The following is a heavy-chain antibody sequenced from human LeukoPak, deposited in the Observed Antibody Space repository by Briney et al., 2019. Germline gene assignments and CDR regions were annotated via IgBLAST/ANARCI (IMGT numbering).Heavy chain of an antibody. D-gene: IGHD1-26*01. CDR3: ARRQNSGSYYGAFDI. CDR1: SGSISSGSYY. V-gene: IGHV4-61*02. Sequence: PSETLSLTCTVSSGSISSGSYYWSWIRQPAGKGLEWIGRIYTSGSTNYNPSLKSRVTMSVDTSKNQFSLKLSSVTAADTAVYYCARRQNSGSYYGAFDILVEGTMVTVSS. J-gene: IGHJ3*02. CDR2: IYTSGST.